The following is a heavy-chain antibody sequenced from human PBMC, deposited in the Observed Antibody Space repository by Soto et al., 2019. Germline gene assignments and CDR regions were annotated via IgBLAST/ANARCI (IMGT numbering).Heavy chain of an antibody. D-gene: IGHD5-12*01. V-gene: IGHV3-30-3*01. Sequence: AGGSLRLSCAASGFTFSSYAMHWVRQAPGKGLEWVAVISYDGSNKYYADSVKGRFTISRDNSKNTLYLQMNSLRAEDTAVYYCARGGVATTTYYYYGMDVWGQGTTVTVSS. CDR1: GFTFSSYA. CDR3: ARGGVATTTYYYYGMDV. J-gene: IGHJ6*02. CDR2: ISYDGSNK.